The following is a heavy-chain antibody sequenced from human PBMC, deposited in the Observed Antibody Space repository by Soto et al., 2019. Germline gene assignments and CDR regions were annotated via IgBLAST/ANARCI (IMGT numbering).Heavy chain of an antibody. CDR2: IKSKTDGGTT. J-gene: IGHJ6*02. CDR1: GFTFSNAW. D-gene: IGHD3-3*01. CDR3: TTQGGYDFWSGYLAPKLHYGMDV. Sequence: GGSLRLSCAASGFTFSNAWMSWVRQAPGKGLEWVGRIKSKTDGGTTDYAAPVKGRFTISRDDSKNTLYLQMNSLKTEDTAVYYCTTQGGYDFWSGYLAPKLHYGMDVWGQGTTVTVSS. V-gene: IGHV3-15*01.